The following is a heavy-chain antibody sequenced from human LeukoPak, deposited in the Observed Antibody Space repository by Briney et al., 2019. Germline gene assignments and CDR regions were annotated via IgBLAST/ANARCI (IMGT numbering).Heavy chain of an antibody. CDR3: ARDPPYDYVWGTYRDIASSYFDY. CDR1: GFSVSSNY. V-gene: IGHV3-66*01. CDR2: IYKVGST. D-gene: IGHD3-16*02. J-gene: IGHJ4*02. Sequence: GGSLRLSCAASGFSVSSNYMSWVRQAPGKGLERVSVIYKVGSTYYADSVKGRFTISRDNSKNTLFLQMNSLRAEDTAVYYCARDPPYDYVWGTYRDIASSYFDYWGQGTLVTVSS.